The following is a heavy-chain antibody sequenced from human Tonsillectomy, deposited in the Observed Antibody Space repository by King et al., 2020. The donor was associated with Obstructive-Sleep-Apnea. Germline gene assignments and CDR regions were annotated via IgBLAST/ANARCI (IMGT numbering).Heavy chain of an antibody. V-gene: IGHV3-9*01. CDR1: GFTFDDYA. CDR2: ISWSSDDI. J-gene: IGHJ4*02. D-gene: IGHD3-22*01. Sequence: VQLVESGGGLVQPGRSLRLSCRTSGFTFDDYAMHWVRQAPGKGLEWVLGISWSSDDIGYADSVKGRFTISRDNAKNSLYLQVNHLRSEDTAFYCCTKEYYDSNGYDFVYWGQGTLVTVSS. CDR3: TKEYYDSNGYDFVY.